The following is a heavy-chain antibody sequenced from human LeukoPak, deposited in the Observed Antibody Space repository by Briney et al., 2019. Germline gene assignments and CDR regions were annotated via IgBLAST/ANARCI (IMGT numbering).Heavy chain of an antibody. D-gene: IGHD6-6*01. CDR1: GFTFSSYG. J-gene: IGHJ4*02. CDR2: IWYDGSNK. CDR3: ARASGAAHTEEIDY. V-gene: IGHV3-33*01. Sequence: PGGSLRLSCAASGFTFSSYGMHWVRQAPGKGLEWVAVIWYDGSNKYYADSVKGRFTISRDNSKNTLYLQMNSLRAEDTAVYYCARASGAAHTEEIDYWGQGTLVTVSS.